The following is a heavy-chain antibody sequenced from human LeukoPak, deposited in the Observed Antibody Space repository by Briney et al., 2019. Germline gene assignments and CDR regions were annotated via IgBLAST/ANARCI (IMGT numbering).Heavy chain of an antibody. V-gene: IGHV1-24*01. Sequence: GASVKVSCKVSGHTLTELSMHWVRQAPGKGLEWMGVFDPEDGETIYAQKFQGRVTMTEDTSTDTAYMELSSLRSEDTAVYYCATASGIAAAGNHYYYGMDVWGKGTTVTVSS. CDR2: FDPEDGET. CDR1: GHTLTELS. D-gene: IGHD6-13*01. CDR3: ATASGIAAAGNHYYYGMDV. J-gene: IGHJ6*04.